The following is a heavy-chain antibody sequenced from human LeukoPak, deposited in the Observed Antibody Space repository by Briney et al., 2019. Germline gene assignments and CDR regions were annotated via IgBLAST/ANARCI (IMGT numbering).Heavy chain of an antibody. J-gene: IGHJ5*01. CDR3: ARDENWNDDGGKGYNWFDS. CDR2: ISAYNGNT. V-gene: IGHV1-18*01. D-gene: IGHD1-1*01. Sequence: ASVKVSCKASGYTLTSYGISWVRQAPGQGLEWMGWISAYNGNTNYAQKFQGRATMTTDTSTSTAYMELRSLRSDDTAVYYCARDENWNDDGGKGYNWFDSWGQGTLVTVSS. CDR1: GYTLTSYG.